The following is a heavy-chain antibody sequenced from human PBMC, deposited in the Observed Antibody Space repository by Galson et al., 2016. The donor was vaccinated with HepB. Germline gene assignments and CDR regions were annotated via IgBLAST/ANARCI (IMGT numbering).Heavy chain of an antibody. CDR1: GFTFSSYW. Sequence: SLRLSCAASGFTFSSYWMHWVRQAPGKGLVWVSHINTDGSTTSYADSVKGRFTISRDNANNTLYLQMNSLRAEDTAVYYCARDAFPYDSSGYLPDWGQGTLVTVSS. V-gene: IGHV3-74*01. D-gene: IGHD3-22*01. J-gene: IGHJ4*02. CDR3: ARDAFPYDSSGYLPD. CDR2: INTDGSTT.